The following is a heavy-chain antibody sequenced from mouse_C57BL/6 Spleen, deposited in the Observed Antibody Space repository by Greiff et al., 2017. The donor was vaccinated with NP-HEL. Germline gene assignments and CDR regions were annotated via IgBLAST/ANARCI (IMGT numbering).Heavy chain of an antibody. J-gene: IGHJ4*01. CDR1: GYTFTSYW. CDR3: ARSGNYPYYYAMDY. D-gene: IGHD2-1*01. V-gene: IGHV1-64*01. CDR2: IHPNSGST. Sequence: QVQLQQPGAELVKPGASVKLSCKASGYTFTSYWMHWVKQRPGQGLEWIGMIHPNSGSTNYNEKFKSKATLTVDKSSSTAYMQLSSLTSEDSAVYYCARSGNYPYYYAMDYWGQGTSVTVSS.